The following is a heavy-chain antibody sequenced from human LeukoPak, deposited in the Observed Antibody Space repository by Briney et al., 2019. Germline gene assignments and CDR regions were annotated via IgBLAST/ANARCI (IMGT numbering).Heavy chain of an antibody. J-gene: IGHJ3*02. CDR1: GYTFTSYY. D-gene: IGHD2-15*01. V-gene: IGHV1-46*01. CDR2: INPSGGST. Sequence: ASVKVSCKASGYTFTSYYMHWVRQARGQGLEWMGIINPSGGSTSYAQKFQGRVTMTRDTSTSTVYMELSSLRSEDTAVYYCARGASLVAAARGAFDIWGQGTMVTVSS. CDR3: ARGASLVAAARGAFDI.